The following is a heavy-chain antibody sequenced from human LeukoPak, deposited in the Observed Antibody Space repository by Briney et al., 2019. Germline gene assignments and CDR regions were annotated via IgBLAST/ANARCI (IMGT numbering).Heavy chain of an antibody. V-gene: IGHV4-59*01. Sequence: SQTLSLTCTVSGGSISSYYWSWIRQPPGKGLEWIGYIYYSGSTNYNPSLKSRVTISVDTSKNQFSLKLSSVTAADTAVYYCAWERVAFDIWGQGTMVTVSS. CDR2: IYYSGST. CDR1: GGSISSYY. J-gene: IGHJ3*02. CDR3: AWERVAFDI.